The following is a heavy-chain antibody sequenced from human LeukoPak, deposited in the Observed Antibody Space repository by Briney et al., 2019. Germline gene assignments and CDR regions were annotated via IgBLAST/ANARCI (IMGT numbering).Heavy chain of an antibody. CDR2: LNPRTGAT. V-gene: IGHV1-2*02. CDR3: ARDHRLGRTGYDMPAD. CDR1: GYTFVDYY. J-gene: IGHJ4*02. Sequence: ASVNVSCKASGYTFVDYYVYWIRQAPGQGLEWMGWLNPRTGATKYAQKFQARVTMTRDTSKQTAYMELTSLRSDDTALYFCARDHRLGRTGYDMPADWGQGTLVTVS. D-gene: IGHD7-27*01.